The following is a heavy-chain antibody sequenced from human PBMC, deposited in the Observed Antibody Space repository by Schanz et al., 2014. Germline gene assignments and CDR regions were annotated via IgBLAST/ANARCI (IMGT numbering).Heavy chain of an antibody. V-gene: IGHV3-11*03. Sequence: MQLLESGGGLVPPGGSLRLSCAASGFNFSDYAMSWIRQAPGKGLEWISFINTGSNYINYADSVKGRFTISRDNTKNSLFLQLNSLRADDTAVYYCARNRGSGGQNWYFDLWGRGTLVTVSS. D-gene: IGHD1-26*01. CDR2: INTGSNYI. CDR3: ARNRGSGGQNWYFDL. J-gene: IGHJ2*01. CDR1: GFNFSDYA.